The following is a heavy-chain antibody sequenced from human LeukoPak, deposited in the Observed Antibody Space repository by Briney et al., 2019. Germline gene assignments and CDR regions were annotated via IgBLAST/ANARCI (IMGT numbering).Heavy chain of an antibody. CDR3: ARDGGTGSQVWFDP. CDR2: VYNSGST. D-gene: IGHD3-10*01. CDR1: GGSISSSTYY. V-gene: IGHV4-39*07. Sequence: KTSETLSLTCTVSGGSISSSTYYWVWIRQPPGKGLEWIGSVYNSGSTYYNPSPKSRVTISVDTSKNQFSLKLSSVTAADTAVYYCARDGGTGSQVWFDPWGQGTLVTVSS. J-gene: IGHJ5*02.